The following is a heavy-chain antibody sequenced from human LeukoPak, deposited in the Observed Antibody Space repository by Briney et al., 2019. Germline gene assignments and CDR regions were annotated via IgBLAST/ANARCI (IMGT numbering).Heavy chain of an antibody. CDR2: INPNSGGT. D-gene: IGHD3-22*01. V-gene: IGHV1-2*06. CDR3: ARVNYYDSSGYYRDY. J-gene: IGHJ4*02. Sequence: ASVKVSCKASGYTFTGYYMHWVRQAPGQGLEWMGRINPNSGGTNYAQKFQSRVTMTRDTSISTAYMELSRLRSDDTAVYYCARVNYYDSSGYYRDYWGQGTLVTVSS. CDR1: GYTFTGYY.